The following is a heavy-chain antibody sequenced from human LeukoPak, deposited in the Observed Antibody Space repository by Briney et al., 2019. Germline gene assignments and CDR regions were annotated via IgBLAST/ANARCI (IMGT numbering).Heavy chain of an antibody. CDR2: TNHSGST. J-gene: IGHJ4*02. CDR1: GGSFSGYY. D-gene: IGHD3-10*01. CDR3: ARRYYYGSGSYMN. V-gene: IGHV4-34*01. Sequence: SETLSLTCAVYGGSFSGYYWSWIRQPPGKGLEWIGETNHSGSTNYNPSLKSRVTISVDTSKNQFSLKLSSVTAADTAVYYCARRYYYGSGSYMNWGQGTLVTVSS.